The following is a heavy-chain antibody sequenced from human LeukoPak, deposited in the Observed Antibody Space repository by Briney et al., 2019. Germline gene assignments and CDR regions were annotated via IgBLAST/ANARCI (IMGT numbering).Heavy chain of an antibody. Sequence: KPSETLSLTCTVSGGSISSYYWSWIRQPPGKGLEWIGYIYYSGSTNYNPSLKSRVTISVDTSKNQFSLKLSSVTAADTAVYYCARGSVEGDYYDSSGPLDYWGQGTLVTVSS. CDR1: GGSISSYY. CDR3: ARGSVEGDYYDSSGPLDY. J-gene: IGHJ4*02. V-gene: IGHV4-59*01. CDR2: IYYSGST. D-gene: IGHD3-22*01.